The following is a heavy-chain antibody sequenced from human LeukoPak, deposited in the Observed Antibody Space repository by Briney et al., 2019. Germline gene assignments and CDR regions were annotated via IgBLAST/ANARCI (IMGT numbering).Heavy chain of an antibody. V-gene: IGHV1-18*01. CDR3: AREVGPGYCSSTSCYLGWFDP. CDR1: GYTFTSYG. D-gene: IGHD2-2*01. Sequence: ASVKVSCKASGYTFTSYGISWVRQAPGQGLEWMGWISAYNGNTSYAQKLQGRVTMTTDTSTSTAYMELRSLRSDDTAVYYCAREVGPGYCSSTSCYLGWFDPWGQGTLVTVSS. CDR2: ISAYNGNT. J-gene: IGHJ5*02.